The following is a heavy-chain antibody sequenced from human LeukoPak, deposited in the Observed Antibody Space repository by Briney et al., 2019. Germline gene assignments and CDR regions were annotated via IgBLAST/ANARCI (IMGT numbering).Heavy chain of an antibody. CDR3: ARAPHMYDTSSPFDY. D-gene: IGHD6-6*01. J-gene: IGHJ4*02. CDR2: IIPLFDTP. V-gene: IGHV1-69*13. CDR1: GYTFTGYY. Sequence: ASVKVSCKASGYTFTGYYMHWVRQAPGQGLEWMGGIIPLFDTPNHAQRFQGRVTITADESTSTAYMELSSLTSEDTAVYYCARAPHMYDTSSPFDYWGQGTLVTVTS.